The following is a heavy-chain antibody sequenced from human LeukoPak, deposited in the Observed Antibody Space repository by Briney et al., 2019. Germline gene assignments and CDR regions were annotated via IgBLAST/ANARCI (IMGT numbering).Heavy chain of an antibody. Sequence: PGGSLRLSCAASGFTFSSYAMSWVRQAPGKGLEWVSAISGSGGSTYYADSVKGRFTISRDNSKNTLYLQMNSLRAEDTAVYYCAPGLRQGGVEDYWGQGTLVTVSS. D-gene: IGHD3-16*01. CDR2: ISGSGGST. V-gene: IGHV3-23*01. CDR1: GFTFSSYA. J-gene: IGHJ4*02. CDR3: APGLRQGGVEDY.